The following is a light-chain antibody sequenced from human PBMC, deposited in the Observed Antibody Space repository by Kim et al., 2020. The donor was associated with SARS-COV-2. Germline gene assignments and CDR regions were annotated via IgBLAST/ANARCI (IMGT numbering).Light chain of an antibody. CDR3: QPYDNLPPT. Sequence: DIQMTQSPSSLSASVGDRVTITCQASQDISNYLNWYQQKPGKAPKLLIYDASNLETGVPSRFSGSGSGTDFTFTISSLQPEDIATYYCQPYDNLPPTFGQGTKVDIK. J-gene: IGKJ1*01. CDR2: DAS. V-gene: IGKV1-33*01. CDR1: QDISNY.